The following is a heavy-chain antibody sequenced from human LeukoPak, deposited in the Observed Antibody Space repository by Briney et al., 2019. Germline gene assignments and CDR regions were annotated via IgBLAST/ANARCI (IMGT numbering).Heavy chain of an antibody. CDR1: GGSISSGDYY. D-gene: IGHD2-21*01. CDR2: IFYTGST. J-gene: IGHJ4*02. CDR3: ASLAYYSFDY. Sequence: SQTLSLTCTVSGGSISSGDYYWSWIRQPPGKGLEWIGYIFYTGSTYYYPSLKSRVTISVDMSKNQFSLRLSSVTAADTAAYYCASLAYYSFDYWGQGTLVTVSS. V-gene: IGHV4-30-4*01.